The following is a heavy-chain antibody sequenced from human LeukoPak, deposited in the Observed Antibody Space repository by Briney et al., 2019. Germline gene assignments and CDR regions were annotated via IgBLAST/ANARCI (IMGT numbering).Heavy chain of an antibody. CDR2: INPKSGGT. Sequence: ASVKVSCKASGYTFTGYYMHWVRQAPGQGLEWMGRINPKSGGTNYAQKFQGRVTMTRNTSISTAYMELSRLRSDDTAVYYCARGEGGFRLRFLEWLLYDYWGQGTLVTVPS. V-gene: IGHV1-2*06. D-gene: IGHD3-3*01. CDR1: GYTFTGYY. CDR3: ARGEGGFRLRFLEWLLYDY. J-gene: IGHJ4*02.